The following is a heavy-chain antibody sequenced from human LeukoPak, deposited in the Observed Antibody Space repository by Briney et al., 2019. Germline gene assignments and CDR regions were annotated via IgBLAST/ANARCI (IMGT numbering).Heavy chain of an antibody. CDR3: ARGVYSSSWTPPGY. V-gene: IGHV4-59*01. D-gene: IGHD6-13*01. J-gene: IGHJ4*02. CDR1: GGSISSYY. CDR2: IYYSGST. Sequence: SETLSLTCTVSGGSISSYYWSWLRQPPGKGLEWIGYIYYSGSTNYNPSLKSRVTISVDTSKNQFSLKLSSVTAADTAVYYCARGVYSSSWTPPGYWGQGTLVTVSS.